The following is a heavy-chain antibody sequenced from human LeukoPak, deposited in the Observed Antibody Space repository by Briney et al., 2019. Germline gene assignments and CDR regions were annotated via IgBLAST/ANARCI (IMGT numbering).Heavy chain of an antibody. D-gene: IGHD2-15*01. CDR2: INHSGST. J-gene: IGHJ4*02. V-gene: IGHV4-34*01. Sequence: SETLSLTCAVYGGSFSGYYWSWIRQPPGKGLEWIGEINHSGSTNYNPSLKSRVTISVDTSKNQFSLKLSSVTAADTAVYYCAGGHPLSRYWGQGTLVTVSS. CDR1: GGSFSGYY. CDR3: AGGHPLSRY.